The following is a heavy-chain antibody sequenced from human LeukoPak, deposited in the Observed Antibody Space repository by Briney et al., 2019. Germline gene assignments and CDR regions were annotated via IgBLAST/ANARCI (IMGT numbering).Heavy chain of an antibody. D-gene: IGHD1-26*01. CDR1: GGSISSGDYY. V-gene: IGHV4-30-4*08. Sequence: SSETLSLTCTVSGGSISSGDYYWSWIGQAPGKGLEWIRYIYYSGSTYYNPSLKSRVTISVDTSKNQFSLKLSSVTGADTAVYYCARDGRLWHQPFDYWGQGTLVTVSS. CDR3: ARDGRLWHQPFDY. J-gene: IGHJ4*02. CDR2: IYYSGST.